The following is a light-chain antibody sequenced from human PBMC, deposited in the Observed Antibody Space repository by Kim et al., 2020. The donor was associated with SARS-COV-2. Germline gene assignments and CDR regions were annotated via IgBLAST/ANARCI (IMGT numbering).Light chain of an antibody. J-gene: IGLJ3*02. CDR3: SSYTISNTLVV. Sequence: QSLTLSCTGTSSDIGGYNYGSWYQQHPGKAPKLMIYGVTNRPSGVSNRFSGSKSGNTASLTISGLQAEDEADYYCSSYTISNTLVVFGGGTQLTVL. V-gene: IGLV2-14*03. CDR1: SSDIGGYNY. CDR2: GVT.